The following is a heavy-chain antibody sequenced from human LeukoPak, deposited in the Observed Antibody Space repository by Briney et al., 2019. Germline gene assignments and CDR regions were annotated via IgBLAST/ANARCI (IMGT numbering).Heavy chain of an antibody. CDR3: ARDYRNYYGSGSRVFDI. J-gene: IGHJ3*02. Sequence: PGGSLRLSCAASGFTFSIFEMNWGRQAPGQGLEWISYISTSGSAISYADSVKGRFTISRDNAKNSLYLQMDSLRAEDTAVYYCARDYRNYYGSGSRVFDIWGQGTMVTVSS. CDR1: GFTFSIFE. CDR2: ISTSGSAI. V-gene: IGHV3-48*03. D-gene: IGHD3-10*01.